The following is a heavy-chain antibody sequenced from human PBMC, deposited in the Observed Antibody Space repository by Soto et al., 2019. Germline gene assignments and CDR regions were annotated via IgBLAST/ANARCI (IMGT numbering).Heavy chain of an antibody. CDR2: ISYDGSNK. D-gene: IGHD2-15*01. CDR3: ARGGVGSGGGAFDI. V-gene: IGHV3-30-3*01. CDR1: GFTFSSYA. J-gene: IGHJ3*02. Sequence: QVQLVESGGGVVQPGRSLRLSCAASGFTFSSYAMHWVRQAPGKGLEWVAVISYDGSNKYYADSVKGRFTISRDNSKNTLYLQMNSLRAEDTAVYYCARGGVGSGGGAFDIWGQGTMVTVSS.